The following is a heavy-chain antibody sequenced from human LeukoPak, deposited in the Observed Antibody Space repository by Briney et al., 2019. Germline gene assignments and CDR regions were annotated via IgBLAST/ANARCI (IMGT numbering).Heavy chain of an antibody. CDR1: GFTFSTYY. D-gene: IGHD6-13*01. CDR2: IKHDGSEK. Sequence: QAGGSLRLSCEGPGFTFSTYYMSWVRQAPGKGLEWVANIKHDGSEKFYVDSVKGRFTVSRDNAKNSVFPQMNSLRADESAVYYCASGSSTWSTMGLYFDHWGQGALVTVSS. V-gene: IGHV3-7*01. CDR3: ASGSSTWSTMGLYFDH. J-gene: IGHJ4*02.